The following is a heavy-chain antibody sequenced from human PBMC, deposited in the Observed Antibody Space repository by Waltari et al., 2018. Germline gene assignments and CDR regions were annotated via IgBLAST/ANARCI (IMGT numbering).Heavy chain of an antibody. CDR3: ARDSRARGGGVSP. V-gene: IGHV4-31*03. CDR2: IYYSGST. D-gene: IGHD2-21*01. CDR1: GGSISSGGYY. Sequence: QVQLQESGPGLVKPSQTLSLTCTVSGGSISSGGYYCSWLRQHPGKGLEWIGYIYYSGSTYYNPSLKSRVTISVDTSKNQFSLKLSSVTAADTAVYYCARDSRARGGGVSPWGQGTLVTVSS. J-gene: IGHJ5*02.